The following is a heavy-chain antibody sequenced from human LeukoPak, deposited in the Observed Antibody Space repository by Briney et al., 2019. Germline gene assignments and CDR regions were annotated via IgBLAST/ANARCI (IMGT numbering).Heavy chain of an antibody. CDR3: ARDWGSWDFDF. V-gene: IGHV3-21*01. CDR2: ISHIGSYI. CDR1: GFTFSGYG. Sequence: PGGTLRLSCAASGFTFSGYGMSWVRQAPGKGLEWVSSISHIGSYIYYSDSVKGRFTISRDNAKNSLYLQMNSLRAEDTAVYFCARDWGSWDFDFWGQGTLVTVSS. J-gene: IGHJ4*02. D-gene: IGHD6-13*01.